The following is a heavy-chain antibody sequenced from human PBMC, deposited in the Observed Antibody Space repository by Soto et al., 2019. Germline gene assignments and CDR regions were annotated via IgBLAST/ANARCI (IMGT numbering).Heavy chain of an antibody. CDR3: ARGRVVVPAATLRAYYYYYYGMDV. CDR1: GFTFSSYW. D-gene: IGHD2-2*01. V-gene: IGHV3-7*03. CDR2: IKQDGSEK. J-gene: IGHJ6*02. Sequence: QPGGSLRLSCAASGFTFSSYWMSWVRQAPGKGLEWVANIKQDGSEKYYVDSVKGRFTISRDNAKNSLYLQMNSLRAEDTAVYYCARGRVVVPAATLRAYYYYYYGMDVWGQGTTVTVSS.